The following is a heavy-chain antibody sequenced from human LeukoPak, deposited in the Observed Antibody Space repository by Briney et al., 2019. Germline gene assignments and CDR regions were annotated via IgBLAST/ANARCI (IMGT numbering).Heavy chain of an antibody. J-gene: IGHJ5*02. CDR1: GYTFTSYY. D-gene: IGHD4-17*01. CDR2: INPSGGST. Sequence: ASVKVSCKASGYTFTSYYMHWVRQAPRQGLEWMGIINPSGGSTSYAQKFQGRVTVTRDTSISTAYMELSRLRSDDTAVYYCARAVVYGDYSFDPWGQGTLVTVSS. CDR3: ARAVVYGDYSFDP. V-gene: IGHV1-46*01.